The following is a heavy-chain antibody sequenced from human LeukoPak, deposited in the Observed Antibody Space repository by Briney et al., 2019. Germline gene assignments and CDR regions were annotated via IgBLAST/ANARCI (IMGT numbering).Heavy chain of an antibody. CDR3: AKVSEGDSGSRYRPLDF. J-gene: IGHJ4*02. V-gene: IGHV3-7*03. CDR1: GFTFSSYA. D-gene: IGHD3-10*01. Sequence: GGSLRLSCAASGFTFSSYAMTWVRQGPGKRLEWVATIKQDGTGISYLDSVKGRFTISRDNANNSLYLQMNGLRVDDTAIYYCAKVSEGDSGSRYRPLDFWGQGTLVTVSS. CDR2: IKQDGTGI.